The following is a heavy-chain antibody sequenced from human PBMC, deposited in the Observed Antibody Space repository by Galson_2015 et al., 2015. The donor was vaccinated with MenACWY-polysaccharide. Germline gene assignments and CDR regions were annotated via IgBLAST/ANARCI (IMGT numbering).Heavy chain of an antibody. CDR2: MNPNSGNT. D-gene: IGHD6-19*01. V-gene: IGHV1-8*01. J-gene: IGHJ4*02. CDR3: ASTKAGTHYFEY. CDR1: YD. Sequence: YDINWVRQATGQGLEWMGWMNPNSGNTGYAQKFQGRVTMTRNTSINTAYMELSSLTSEDTAVYYCASTKAGTHYFEYWGQGTLATVSS.